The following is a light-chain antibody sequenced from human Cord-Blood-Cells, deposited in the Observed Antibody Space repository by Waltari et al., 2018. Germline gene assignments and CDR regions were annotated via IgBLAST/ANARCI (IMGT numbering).Light chain of an antibody. Sequence: DIQITQSPSSLPAFVGARVTITCQASQDISNYLNWYQQKPGKAPKLLIYDASNLETGVPSRFSGSGSGTDFTFTISSLQPEDIATYYCQQYDNLPYSFGQGTKLEIK. CDR2: DAS. CDR1: QDISNY. CDR3: QQYDNLPYS. J-gene: IGKJ2*03. V-gene: IGKV1-33*01.